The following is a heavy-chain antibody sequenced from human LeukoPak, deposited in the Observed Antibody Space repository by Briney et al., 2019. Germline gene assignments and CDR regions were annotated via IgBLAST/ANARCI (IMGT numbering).Heavy chain of an antibody. CDR1: GFTLSSYE. J-gene: IGHJ4*02. Sequence: GGSLRLSCTVSGFTLSSYEMTWFRQAPGKGLEWVSSIGYGGSDTHYADSVKGRFTVSRDNSKNSLYLQMNSLRAEDTAVYYCARGGTLSLDYWGQGTLVTVSS. CDR2: IGYGGSDT. D-gene: IGHD1-1*01. V-gene: IGHV3-23*01. CDR3: ARGGTLSLDY.